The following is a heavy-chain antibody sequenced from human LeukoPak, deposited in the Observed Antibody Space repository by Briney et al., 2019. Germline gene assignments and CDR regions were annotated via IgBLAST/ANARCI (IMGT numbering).Heavy chain of an antibody. V-gene: IGHV1-18*01. CDR1: GYTFTSYG. J-gene: IGHJ1*01. Sequence: ASVKVSCKASGYTFTSYGISWVRQAPGQGLEWMGWISAYNGNTNYAQKLQGRVTMTTDTSTSTAYMELRSLRSDDTAVYCCARAPSGYYQENRWSAEYFQHWGQGTLVTVSS. D-gene: IGHD3-22*01. CDR2: ISAYNGNT. CDR3: ARAPSGYYQENRWSAEYFQH.